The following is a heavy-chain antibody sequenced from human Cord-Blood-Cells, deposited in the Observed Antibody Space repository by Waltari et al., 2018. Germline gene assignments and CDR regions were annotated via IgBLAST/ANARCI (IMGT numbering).Heavy chain of an antibody. V-gene: IGHV6-1*01. CDR3: ARGRACVWQWYFDL. CDR1: GDSVSSNSAA. J-gene: IGHJ2*01. CDR2: AYYGSKLYS. Sequence: QVQLQQSGPGLVKPSQTLSLTCAISGDSVSSNSAAWHWIRQSPSRGLEWLGRAYYGSKLYSDCAVSVKSRITINPATSKNQFSLQLNSVTPEDTAVYYCARGRACVWQWYFDLWGRGTLVTVSS.